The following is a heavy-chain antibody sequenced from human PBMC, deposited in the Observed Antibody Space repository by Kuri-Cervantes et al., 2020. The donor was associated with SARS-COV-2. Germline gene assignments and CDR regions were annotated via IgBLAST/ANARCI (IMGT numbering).Heavy chain of an antibody. D-gene: IGHD2-2*01. J-gene: IGHJ6*03. CDR2: ISYDGSNK. Sequence: GESLKISCAASGFTFSSYAMHWVRHAPGKGLEWVAVISYDGSNKYYADSVKGRFTISRDNSKNTLYLQMNSLRAEDTAVYYCARVSPRTFCSSINCDYYYYIDVWGKGTTVTVSS. V-gene: IGHV3-30-3*01. CDR3: ARVSPRTFCSSINCDYYYYIDV. CDR1: GFTFSSYA.